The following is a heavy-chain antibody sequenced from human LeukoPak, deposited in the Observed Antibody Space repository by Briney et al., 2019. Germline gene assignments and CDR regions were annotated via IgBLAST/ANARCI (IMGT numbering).Heavy chain of an antibody. CDR1: GVSFSGYY. V-gene: IGHV4-34*01. Sequence: SETLSLTCAVYGVSFSGYYWTWIRQTPEKGLEWIGEMNPSGSTNYNPSLKSRVTISVDTSKNQFSLELSSVTAAGTAVYYCARGRQDVTMIVVVTTAVSYYLDVWGKGTTVTVS. D-gene: IGHD3-22*01. CDR2: MNPSGST. CDR3: ARGRQDVTMIVVVTTAVSYYLDV. J-gene: IGHJ6*03.